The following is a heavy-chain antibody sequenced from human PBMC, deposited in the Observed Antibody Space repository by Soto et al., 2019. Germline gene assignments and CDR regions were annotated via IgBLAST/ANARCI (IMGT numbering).Heavy chain of an antibody. V-gene: IGHV4-4*02. CDR2: IYHSGST. CDR1: GGSISSSNW. J-gene: IGHJ6*02. CDR3: ARIKRVLMVYGRNYYYGMDV. Sequence: NPSETLSLTCAVSGGSISSSNWWSWVRQPPGKGLEWIGEIYHSGSTNYNPSLKSRVTISVDKSKNQFSLKLSSVTAADTAVYYCARIKRVLMVYGRNYYYGMDVWGQGTTVTVSS. D-gene: IGHD2-8*01.